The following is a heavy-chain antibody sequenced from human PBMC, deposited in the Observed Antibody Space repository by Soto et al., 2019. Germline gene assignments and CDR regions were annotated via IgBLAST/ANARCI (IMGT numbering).Heavy chain of an antibody. J-gene: IGHJ4*02. CDR2: ISGSGDST. V-gene: IGHV3-23*01. D-gene: IGHD6-19*01. Sequence: EVQLLESGGGLVQPGGSLRHSCAASGFTFSSYAMSWVRQAPGKGLEWVSVISGSGDSTYYADSVKGRFTISRDNSKNTLYLQMNSLRAEDTAVYYCARRTSGWYLDYWGQGTLVTVSS. CDR3: ARRTSGWYLDY. CDR1: GFTFSSYA.